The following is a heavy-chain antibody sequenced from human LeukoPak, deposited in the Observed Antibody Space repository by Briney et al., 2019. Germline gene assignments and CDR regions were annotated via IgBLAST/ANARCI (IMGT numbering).Heavy chain of an antibody. CDR2: IDIDGTGT. CDR1: GFTFTNYW. J-gene: IGHJ4*02. Sequence: GGSLRLSCAASGFTFTNYWMHWVRQAPGKGLVWVSRIDIDGTGTSYADSVKGRFTISRDNAKNTVSLQMNSLKAEDTAVYYCVAVFFHWGAGVLVTVSS. CDR3: VAVFFH. V-gene: IGHV3-74*01. D-gene: IGHD3-16*01.